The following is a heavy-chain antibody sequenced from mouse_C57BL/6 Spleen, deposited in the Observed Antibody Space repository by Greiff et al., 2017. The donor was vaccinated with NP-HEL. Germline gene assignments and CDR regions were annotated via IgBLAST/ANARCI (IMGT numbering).Heavy chain of an antibody. CDR1: GYTFTSYW. J-gene: IGHJ4*01. D-gene: IGHD2-4*01. CDR3: ARPLYDYDVRDAMDY. Sequence: VQLQQPGAELVKPGASVKLSCKASGYTFTSYWMHWVKQRPGQGLEWIGMIHPNSGSTNYNEKFKSKATLTVDKSSSTAYMQLSSLTSEDSAVYYCARPLYDYDVRDAMDYWGQGTSVTVSS. V-gene: IGHV1-64*01. CDR2: IHPNSGST.